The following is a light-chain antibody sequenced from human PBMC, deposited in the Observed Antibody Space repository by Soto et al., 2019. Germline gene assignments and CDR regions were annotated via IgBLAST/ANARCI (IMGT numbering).Light chain of an antibody. J-gene: IGLJ1*01. CDR2: EFS. V-gene: IGLV2-14*01. CDR3: SAFATSRAYV. Sequence: QSVLTQPASVSGSPGQSITISCTGTSSDVGAYNYVSWYQQQSGKAPKLLIHEFSSRPAGVSDRFSGSKSGNTASLTISGLQAEDEADYYCSAFATSRAYVFGIGTRSPS. CDR1: SSDVGAYNY.